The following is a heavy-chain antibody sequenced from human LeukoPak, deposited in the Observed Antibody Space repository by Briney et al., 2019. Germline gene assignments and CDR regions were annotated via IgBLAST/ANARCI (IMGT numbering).Heavy chain of an antibody. V-gene: IGHV4-61*08. D-gene: IGHD6-19*01. CDR1: GGSVSNSDYY. CDR3: ARGTHSGWYVY. Sequence: SETLSLTCTVSGGSVSNSDYYWSWIRQPPGKGLEWIGYVYYSGRTNYSPSLKSRVTISVDTSKNLFSLKLSSVTAADTAVYYCARGTHSGWYVYWGQGTLVTVSS. CDR2: VYYSGRT. J-gene: IGHJ4*02.